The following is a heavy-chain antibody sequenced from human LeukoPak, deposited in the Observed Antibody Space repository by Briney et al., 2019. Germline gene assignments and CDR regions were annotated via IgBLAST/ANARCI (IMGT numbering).Heavy chain of an antibody. V-gene: IGHV1-69*13. CDR2: IIPIFGTA. Sequence: SVKVSCKASGGTFSSYAISWVRQAPGQGLEWMGGIIPIFGTANYAQKFQGRATITADESTSTAYMELSSLRSEDTAVYYCARRLRGDNYDILTGYYREYDYWGQGTLVTVSS. CDR1: GGTFSSYA. D-gene: IGHD3-9*01. CDR3: ARRLRGDNYDILTGYYREYDY. J-gene: IGHJ4*02.